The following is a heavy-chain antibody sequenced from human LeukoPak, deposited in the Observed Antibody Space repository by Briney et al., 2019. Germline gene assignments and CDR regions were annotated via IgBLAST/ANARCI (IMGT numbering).Heavy chain of an antibody. CDR2: IIPILGIA. V-gene: IGHV1-69*04. J-gene: IGHJ4*02. Sequence: SVKVSCKASGGTFSSYAISWVRQAPGQGLEWMGRIIPILGIANYAQKFQGRVTITADKSTSTAYMELSSLRSEDTAVYYCARDPRDSSSSLFDYWGQGTLVTVSS. CDR1: GGTFSSYA. D-gene: IGHD3-22*01. CDR3: ARDPRDSSSSLFDY.